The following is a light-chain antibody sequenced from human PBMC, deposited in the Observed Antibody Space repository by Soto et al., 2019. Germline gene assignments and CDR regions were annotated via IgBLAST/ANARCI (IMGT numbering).Light chain of an antibody. V-gene: IGKV4-1*01. CDR2: WAS. CDR1: QSVLYSSRDKNY. J-gene: IGKJ1*01. Sequence: DIVMTQSPDSLAVSLGERATINCKSSQSVLYSSRDKNYLAWYQQKPGQPPKLLIYWASTRESGVPDRFSGSGSGTDFTLTISSPQAEDVAVYYCHQYYSTPWTFGQGTKVEIK. CDR3: HQYYSTPWT.